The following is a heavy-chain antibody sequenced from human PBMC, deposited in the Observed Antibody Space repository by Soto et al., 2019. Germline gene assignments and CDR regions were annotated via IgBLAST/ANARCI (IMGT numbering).Heavy chain of an antibody. J-gene: IGHJ4*02. Sequence: VQLVESGGGVVQPGRSLRLSCAASGFTFSSYAMHWVRQAPGKGLEWVAVISYDGSNKYYADSVKGRFTISRDNSKNTLYLQMNSLRAEDTAVYYCAREGFELSFDYWGQGTLVTVSS. CDR1: GFTFSSYA. CDR2: ISYDGSNK. D-gene: IGHD1-26*01. V-gene: IGHV3-30-3*01. CDR3: AREGFELSFDY.